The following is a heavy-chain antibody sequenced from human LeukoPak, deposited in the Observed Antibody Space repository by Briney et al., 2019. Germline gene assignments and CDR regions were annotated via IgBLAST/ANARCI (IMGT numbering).Heavy chain of an antibody. Sequence: SETLSLTCTVSGGSISSYYWSWIRQPPGKGLEWIGYIYYSGSTNYNPPLKSRVTISVDTSKNQFSLKLSSVTAADTAVYYCARVGVAEHWYFDLWGRGTLVTVSS. CDR1: GGSISSYY. CDR3: ARVGVAEHWYFDL. V-gene: IGHV4-59*01. D-gene: IGHD1-26*01. J-gene: IGHJ2*01. CDR2: IYYSGST.